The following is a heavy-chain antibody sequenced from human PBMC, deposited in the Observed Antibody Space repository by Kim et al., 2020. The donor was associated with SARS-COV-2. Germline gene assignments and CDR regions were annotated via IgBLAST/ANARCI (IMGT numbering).Heavy chain of an antibody. J-gene: IGHJ6*02. Sequence: GGSLRLSCAASGFTFSSYGMHWVRQAPGKGLEWVAVISYDGSNKYYADSVKGRFTISRDNSKNTLYLQMNSLRAEDTAVYYCAKDGSYYYYYGMDVWGQG. CDR3: AKDGSYYYYYGMDV. V-gene: IGHV3-30*18. CDR2: ISYDGSNK. CDR1: GFTFSSYG.